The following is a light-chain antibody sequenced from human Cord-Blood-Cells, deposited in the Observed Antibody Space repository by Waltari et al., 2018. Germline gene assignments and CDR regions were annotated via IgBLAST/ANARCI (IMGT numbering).Light chain of an antibody. CDR2: DVS. J-gene: IGLJ3*02. CDR1: ICVVGGYNY. V-gene: IGLV2-14*01. CDR3: SSYTSSSTWV. Sequence: SALPQPASVSGSPRPSLTLSFTQTICVVGGYNYDTWYQQHPGKAPKLMIYDVSNRPSGVSNRFSGSKSGNTASLTISGLQTEDEADYYCSSYTSSSTWVFGGGTKLTVL.